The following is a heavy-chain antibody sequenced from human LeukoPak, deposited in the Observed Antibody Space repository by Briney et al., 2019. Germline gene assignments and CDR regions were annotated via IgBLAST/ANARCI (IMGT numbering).Heavy chain of an antibody. Sequence: GASVKVSCKASGGTFSSYAISWVRQAPGQGLEWMGGIIPIFGTANYAQKLQGRVTITADESTSTAYMELSSLRSEDTAVYYCARCRDSRGSSPIWFGELEYYFDYWGQGTLVTVSS. CDR3: ARCRDSRGSSPIWFGELEYYFDY. D-gene: IGHD3-10*01. J-gene: IGHJ4*02. CDR1: GGTFSSYA. CDR2: IIPIFGTA. V-gene: IGHV1-69*13.